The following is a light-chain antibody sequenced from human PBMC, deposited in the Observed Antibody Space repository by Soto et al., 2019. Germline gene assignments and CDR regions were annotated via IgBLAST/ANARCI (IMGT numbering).Light chain of an antibody. Sequence: QSALTQPASVSGSPGQSITISCTGTSSDVGGYNYVSWYQQHPGKAPKRMIYDVSNRPSGVSIRFSGSKSGNTASLTISGLQAEDEVDYYCSSYTSSSPMVFGGGTKLTVL. V-gene: IGLV2-14*01. J-gene: IGLJ3*02. CDR3: SSYTSSSPMV. CDR1: SSDVGGYNY. CDR2: DVS.